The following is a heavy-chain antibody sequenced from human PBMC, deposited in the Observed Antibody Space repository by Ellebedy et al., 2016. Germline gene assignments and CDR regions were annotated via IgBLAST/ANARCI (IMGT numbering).Heavy chain of an antibody. Sequence: GGSLRLSCAASGFTFSSYGMHWVRQAPGKGLEWVAVIWYDGSNKYYADSVKGRFTISRDNSKNTLYLQMNSLRAEDTAVYYCARDRELLDYYGMDVWGQGTTVTVSS. CDR3: ARDRELLDYYGMDV. D-gene: IGHD1-26*01. CDR2: IWYDGSNK. CDR1: GFTFSSYG. V-gene: IGHV3-33*01. J-gene: IGHJ6*02.